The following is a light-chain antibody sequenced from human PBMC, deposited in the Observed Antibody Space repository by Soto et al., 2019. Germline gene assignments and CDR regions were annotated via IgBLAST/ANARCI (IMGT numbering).Light chain of an antibody. J-gene: IGKJ1*01. CDR2: DAS. CDR3: QQYNSYSRT. CDR1: QSISSW. Sequence: DIQMTQSPSTLSASVGDRVTITCRASQSISSWLAWYQQKPGKAPKLLIYDASSLESGVPSRFSGSGSGTEFTLTISSLQPDDFATYYRQQYNSYSRTFGRGTKVEIK. V-gene: IGKV1-5*01.